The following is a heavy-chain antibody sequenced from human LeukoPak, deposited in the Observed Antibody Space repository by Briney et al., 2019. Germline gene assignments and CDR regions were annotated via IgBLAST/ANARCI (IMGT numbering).Heavy chain of an antibody. CDR2: ISGSGDNT. D-gene: IGHD6-13*01. Sequence: GGSLRLSCAASGFTFSTFAMTWVRQAPGKGLDWVSAISGSGDNTYYADSVKGRFTISRDNSKNTLCLQMNSLRAEDTAVYYCARGGYSRADYWGQGTLVTVSS. J-gene: IGHJ4*02. CDR3: ARGGYSRADY. CDR1: GFTFSTFA. V-gene: IGHV3-23*01.